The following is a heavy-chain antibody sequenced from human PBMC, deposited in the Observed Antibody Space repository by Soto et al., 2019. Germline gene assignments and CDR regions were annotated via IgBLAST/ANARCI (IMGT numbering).Heavy chain of an antibody. V-gene: IGHV1-3*01. CDR1: GYTFTTFA. D-gene: IGHD3-22*01. CDR3: ARGPSYDSSGYYPYNWFDP. J-gene: IGHJ5*02. CDR2: INAGSGYT. Sequence: ASVKVSCKASGYTFTTFAMHWVRQAPGQRPEWLGWINAGSGYTKYSQKFQGGVTITRDTSASTAYMELSSLRSEDTAVYYCARGPSYDSSGYYPYNWFDPWGQGTLVTVS.